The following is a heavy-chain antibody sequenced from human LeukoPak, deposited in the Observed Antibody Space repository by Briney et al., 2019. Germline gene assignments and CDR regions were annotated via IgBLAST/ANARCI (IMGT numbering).Heavy chain of an antibody. CDR2: IYTSGST. V-gene: IGHV4-4*07. J-gene: IGHJ4*02. CDR3: ASSPFTFGGVIVWTFDY. D-gene: IGHD3-16*02. CDR1: GGSISSYY. Sequence: SETLSLTCTVSGGSISSYYWSWIRQPAGKGLEWIGRIYTSGSTNHNPSLKSRVTMSVDTSKNQFSLKLSSVTAADTAVYYCASSPFTFGGVIVWTFDYWGQGTLVTVSS.